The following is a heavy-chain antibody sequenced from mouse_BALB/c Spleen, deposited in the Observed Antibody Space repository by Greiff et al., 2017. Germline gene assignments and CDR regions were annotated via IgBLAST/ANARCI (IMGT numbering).Heavy chain of an antibody. J-gene: IGHJ4*01. V-gene: IGHV10-1*02. CDR2: IRSKSNNYAT. Sequence: EVKLQESGGGLVQPKGSLKLSCAASGFTFNTYAMNWVRQAPGKGLEWVARIRSKSNNYATYYADSVKDRITISRDDSQSMLYLQMNNLKTEDTAMYYCVALLRYAMDYWGQGTSVTVSS. D-gene: IGHD1-1*01. CDR3: VALLRYAMDY. CDR1: GFTFNTYA.